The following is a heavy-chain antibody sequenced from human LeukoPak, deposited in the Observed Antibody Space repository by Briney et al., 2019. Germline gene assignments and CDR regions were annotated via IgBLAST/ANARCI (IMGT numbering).Heavy chain of an antibody. CDR1: GYTFTSYC. D-gene: IGHD3-10*01. CDR3: ARDVGYYGSGSYSY. V-gene: IGHV1-8*02. Sequence: ASVKVSCKASGYTFTSYCVHWVRQATGQGLEWMGWMNPNSGNTGYAQKFQGRVTMTRNTSISTAYMELSSLRSEDTAVYYCARDVGYYGSGSYSYWGQGTLVTVSS. J-gene: IGHJ4*02. CDR2: MNPNSGNT.